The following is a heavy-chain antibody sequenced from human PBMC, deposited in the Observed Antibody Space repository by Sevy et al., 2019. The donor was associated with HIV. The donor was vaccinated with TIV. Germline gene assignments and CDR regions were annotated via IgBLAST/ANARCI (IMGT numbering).Heavy chain of an antibody. V-gene: IGHV3-15*07. D-gene: IGHD5-18*01. CDR2: IKSKTDGGTT. J-gene: IGHJ4*02. Sequence: GGSLRLSYAASGFTFSNAWMNWVRQAPGKGLEWVGRIKSKTDGGTTDYAAPVKGRSTISRDDSKNTLYLQMNSLKTEDTAVYYCTTDGGGYNYGYSFDYWGQGTLVTVSS. CDR3: TTDGGGYNYGYSFDY. CDR1: GFTFSNAW.